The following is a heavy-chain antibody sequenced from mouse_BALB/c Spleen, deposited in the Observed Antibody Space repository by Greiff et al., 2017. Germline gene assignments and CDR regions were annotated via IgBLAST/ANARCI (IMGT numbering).Heavy chain of an antibody. D-gene: IGHD1-1*01. CDR3: ARLHGSSFDY. V-gene: IGHV5-12-2*01. CDR2: ISNGGGST. Sequence: EVQVVESGGGLVQPGGSLKLSCAASGFTFSSYTMSWVRQTPEKRLEWVAYISNGGGSTYYPDTVKGRFTISRDNAKNTLYLQMSSLKSEDTAMYYCARLHGSSFDYWGQGTTLTVSS. J-gene: IGHJ2*01. CDR1: GFTFSSYT.